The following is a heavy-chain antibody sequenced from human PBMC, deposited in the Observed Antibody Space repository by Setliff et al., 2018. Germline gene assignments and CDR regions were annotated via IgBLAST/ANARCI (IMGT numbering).Heavy chain of an antibody. CDR1: GVTVSDAW. CDR3: VKLVPQAISYDP. CDR2: IKSKTDGGPT. J-gene: IGHJ5*02. V-gene: IGHV3-15*01. D-gene: IGHD3-10*01. Sequence: GGSLRLSCAASGVTVSDAWMGWVRQTPGEGLDWVGRIKSKTDGGPTDYAAPVKGRFTISRDDSKSTLYLQMNSLKIEDTAVYYCVKLVPQAISYDPWGQGTLVTVSS.